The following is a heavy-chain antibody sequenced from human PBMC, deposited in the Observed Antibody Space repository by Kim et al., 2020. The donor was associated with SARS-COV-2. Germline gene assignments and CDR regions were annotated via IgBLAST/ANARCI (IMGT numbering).Heavy chain of an antibody. CDR3: ARINYGSGNEGGFDP. V-gene: IGHV5-51*01. CDR1: GYSFTSYW. Sequence: GESLKISCKGSGYSFTSYWIGWVRQMPGKGLEWMGIIYPGDSDTRYSPSFQGQVTISADKSISTAYLQWSSLKASDTAMYYCARINYGSGNEGGFDPWGQGTLVTVSS. CDR2: IYPGDSDT. D-gene: IGHD3-10*01. J-gene: IGHJ5*02.